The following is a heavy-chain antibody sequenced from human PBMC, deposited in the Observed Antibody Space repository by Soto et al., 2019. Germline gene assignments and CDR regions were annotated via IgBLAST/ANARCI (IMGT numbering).Heavy chain of an antibody. J-gene: IGHJ6*02. CDR1: GFSLSNARMG. CDR3: ARTKTEEYYYDSSGYYGNYYYGMDV. CDR2: IFSNDEK. Sequence: QVTLKESGPVLVKPTETLTLTCTVSGFSLSNARMGVSWIRQPPGKALEWLAHIFSNDEKSYSTSLKSRLTIYKDTSKRQVVLTMTNMDPVDTATYYCARTKTEEYYYDSSGYYGNYYYGMDVWGQGTTVTVSS. V-gene: IGHV2-26*01. D-gene: IGHD3-22*01.